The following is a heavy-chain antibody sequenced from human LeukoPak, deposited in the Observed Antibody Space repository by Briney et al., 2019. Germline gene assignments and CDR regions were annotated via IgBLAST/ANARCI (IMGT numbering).Heavy chain of an antibody. V-gene: IGHV3-30*02. CDR2: IRYDGSHQ. J-gene: IGHJ4*02. D-gene: IGHD3-16*01. CDR1: GFTFSTYG. CDR3: AKDRGGSHFDC. Sequence: GGSLRLSCEASGFTFSTYGMHWVRQPPGKGLEWVAFIRYDGSHQHNADSVKGRFTISRDNSKNILYVEMNSLRFEDTAVYYCAKDRGGSHFDCWGQGTLVTVSS.